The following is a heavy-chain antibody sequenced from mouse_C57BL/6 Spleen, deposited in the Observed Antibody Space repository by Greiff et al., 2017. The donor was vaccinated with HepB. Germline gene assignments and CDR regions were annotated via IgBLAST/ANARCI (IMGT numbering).Heavy chain of an antibody. Sequence: QVQLQQPGAELVKPGASVTLSCKASGYTFTSYWMHWVKQRPGQGLEWIGMIHPNSGSTNYNEKFKSKATLTVDKSSSTAYMQLSSLTSEVSAVYYCAKGSSGSWYAYWGQGTLVTVSA. CDR3: AKGSSGSWYAY. CDR2: IHPNSGST. V-gene: IGHV1-64*01. CDR1: GYTFTSYW. J-gene: IGHJ3*01. D-gene: IGHD3-2*02.